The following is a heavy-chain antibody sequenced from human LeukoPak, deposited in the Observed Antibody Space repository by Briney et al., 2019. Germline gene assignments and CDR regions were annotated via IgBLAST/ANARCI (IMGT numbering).Heavy chain of an antibody. Sequence: GGSLRLSCAASGSYWMHWVRQAPGKGLVWVSHINSDGSWTSYADSVKGRFTISKDNAKNTVYLQMNSLRAEDTAVYYCARAPYDSSASYFDYWGQGTLVTVSS. CDR3: ARAPYDSSASYFDY. J-gene: IGHJ4*02. D-gene: IGHD3-22*01. V-gene: IGHV3-74*01. CDR2: INSDGSWT. CDR1: GSYW.